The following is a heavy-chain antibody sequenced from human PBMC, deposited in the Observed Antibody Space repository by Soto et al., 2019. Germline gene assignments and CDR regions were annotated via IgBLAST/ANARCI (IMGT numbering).Heavy chain of an antibody. D-gene: IGHD1-26*01. Sequence: QVQLVESGGGVVQPGRSLRLSCAASGFTFSSYGMHWVRQAPGKGLEWVAVISYDGSNKYYADSVKGRFTISRDNSKNTLYLQTNSLRAEDTAGYYCAKNPSYYWYFDLWGRGTLVTVSS. CDR3: AKNPSYYWYFDL. J-gene: IGHJ2*01. CDR2: ISYDGSNK. CDR1: GFTFSSYG. V-gene: IGHV3-30*18.